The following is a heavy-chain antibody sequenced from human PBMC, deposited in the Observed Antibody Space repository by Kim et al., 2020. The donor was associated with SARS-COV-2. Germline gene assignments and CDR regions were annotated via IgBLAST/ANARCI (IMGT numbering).Heavy chain of an antibody. J-gene: IGHJ2*01. CDR3: AKDGGAAAGLNWYFDL. CDR1: GFTFDDYA. Sequence: GGSLRLSCAASGFTFDDYAMHWVRQAPGKGLEWVSGISWNSGSIGYADSVKGRFTISRDNAKNSLYLQMNSLRAEDTALYYCAKDGGAAAGLNWYFDLWGRGTLVTVSS. D-gene: IGHD6-13*01. V-gene: IGHV3-9*01. CDR2: ISWNSGSI.